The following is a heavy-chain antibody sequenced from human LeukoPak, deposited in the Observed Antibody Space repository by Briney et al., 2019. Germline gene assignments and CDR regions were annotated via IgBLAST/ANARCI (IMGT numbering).Heavy chain of an antibody. J-gene: IGHJ2*01. Sequence: KTGGSLRLSCAASGFTFSGCGMKGVRQAPGKGLEWVSSISSGGSYMYYADSLKGRFTISRDNAKNSLYLQMNSLRAEDTAVYYCARVGDKGGRYFDPWGHGTLVTVSS. CDR1: GFTFSGCG. CDR3: ARVGDKGGRYFDP. CDR2: ISSGGSYM. D-gene: IGHD3-10*01. V-gene: IGHV3-21*01.